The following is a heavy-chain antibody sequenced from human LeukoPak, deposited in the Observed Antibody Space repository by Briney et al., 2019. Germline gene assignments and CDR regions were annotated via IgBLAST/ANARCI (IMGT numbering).Heavy chain of an antibody. J-gene: IGHJ4*02. Sequence: GASVKVSCKASGYTFTSYAMHWVRQAPGQRLEWMGWINAGNGNTKYSQEFQGRVTITRDTSASTAYMELSSLRSEDMAVYYCAREGFSDYYDSSGYFDYWGQGTLVTVSS. CDR1: GYTFTSYA. CDR2: INAGNGNT. D-gene: IGHD3-22*01. V-gene: IGHV1-3*03. CDR3: AREGFSDYYDSSGYFDY.